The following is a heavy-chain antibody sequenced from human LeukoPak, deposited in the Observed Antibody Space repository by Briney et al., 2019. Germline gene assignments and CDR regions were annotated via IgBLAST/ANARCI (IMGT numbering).Heavy chain of an antibody. CDR1: GYTFTGYY. D-gene: IGHD6-13*01. J-gene: IGHJ4*02. Sequence: ASVKVSCKASGYTFTGYYMHWVRQAPGQGLEWMGWINPNSGGINYAQKFQGRVTMTRDTSISTAYMELSRLRSDDTAVYYCARGQRRSSAAAGWGQGTLVTVSS. CDR2: INPNSGGI. CDR3: ARGQRRSSAAAG. V-gene: IGHV1-2*02.